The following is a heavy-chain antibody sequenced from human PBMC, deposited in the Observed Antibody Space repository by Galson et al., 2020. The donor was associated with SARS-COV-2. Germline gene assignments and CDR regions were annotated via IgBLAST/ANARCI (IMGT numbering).Heavy chain of an antibody. D-gene: IGHD1-26*01. V-gene: IGHV3-53*01. Sequence: GESLKISCAASGFTVSSNYMSWVRQAPGKGLEWVSVIYPGGTTYYADSVKGRFTISRDNSKNTLYLQMNSLRAEDTAVYYCARDRSSTHMDVWGKGTTVTVSS. J-gene: IGHJ6*03. CDR2: IYPGGTT. CDR3: ARDRSSTHMDV. CDR1: GFTVSSNY.